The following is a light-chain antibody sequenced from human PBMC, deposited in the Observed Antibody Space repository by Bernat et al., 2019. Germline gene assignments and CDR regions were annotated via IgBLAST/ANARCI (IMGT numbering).Light chain of an antibody. CDR3: QQYGQFPPK. CDR2: PAS. Sequence: EETVTITCLASQSIRNCLAWYQQKPGTAPNVLIHPASSLPTQVPLRFSGSGSGTDFTLVISNLQSEDFVTFFCQQYGQFPPKFGQGTEVDVK. V-gene: IGKV1D-16*01. CDR1: QSIRNC. J-gene: IGKJ1*01.